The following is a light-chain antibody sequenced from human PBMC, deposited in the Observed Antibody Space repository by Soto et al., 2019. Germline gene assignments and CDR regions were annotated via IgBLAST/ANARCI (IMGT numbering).Light chain of an antibody. CDR1: QNIINN. Sequence: EIVMTQSPATLSVSPGERATLSCRASQNIINNLAWYQAKPGQAPRLLLYDSSTRATGIPDRFSGSGSGTEFTLTVSSLQSEDVALYFCQQYHDWPPLTFGGGTKVEIK. J-gene: IGKJ4*01. CDR3: QQYHDWPPLT. V-gene: IGKV3-15*01. CDR2: DSS.